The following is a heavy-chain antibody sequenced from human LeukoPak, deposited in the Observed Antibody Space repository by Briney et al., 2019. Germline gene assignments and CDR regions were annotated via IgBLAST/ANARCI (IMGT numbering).Heavy chain of an antibody. CDR1: GFTFSSYW. V-gene: IGHV3-7*01. Sequence: GGSLRLSCAASGFTFSSYWMSWVRQAPGKGLEWVANIKQDGSEKYYVDSVKGRFTISRDNAKNSLYLQMNSLRAEDTAVYYCARDLWFGDQGWPAFDIWGQGTMVTVSS. CDR3: ARDLWFGDQGWPAFDI. J-gene: IGHJ3*02. D-gene: IGHD3-10*01. CDR2: IKQDGSEK.